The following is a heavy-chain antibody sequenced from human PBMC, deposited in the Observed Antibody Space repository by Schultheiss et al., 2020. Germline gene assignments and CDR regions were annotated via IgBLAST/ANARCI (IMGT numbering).Heavy chain of an antibody. Sequence: GGSLRLSCAASGFTFSSYAMHWVRQAPGKGLEYVSAISSNGGSTYYADSVKGRFTISRDNAKNSLYLQMNSLRAEDTAVYYCARTSGRYCSSTSCYVYYYGMDVWGQGTTVTVSS. V-gene: IGHV3-64*02. J-gene: IGHJ6*02. CDR2: ISSNGGST. CDR1: GFTFSSYA. D-gene: IGHD2-2*01. CDR3: ARTSGRYCSSTSCYVYYYGMDV.